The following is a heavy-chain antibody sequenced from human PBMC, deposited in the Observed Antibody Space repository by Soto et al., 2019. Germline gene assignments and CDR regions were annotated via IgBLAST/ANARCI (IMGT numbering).Heavy chain of an antibody. CDR1: GYTFTSYA. D-gene: IGHD5-12*01. CDR3: ARDTRGFDGYKLLFGY. CDR2: INAGNGNT. V-gene: IGHV1-3*01. Sequence: ASVKVSCKASGYTFTSYAMHWVRQAPGQRLEWMGWINAGNGNTKYSQKFQGRVTITRDTSASTAYMELSSLRSEDTDVYYCARDTRGFDGYKLLFGYWGQGTLVTVSS. J-gene: IGHJ4*02.